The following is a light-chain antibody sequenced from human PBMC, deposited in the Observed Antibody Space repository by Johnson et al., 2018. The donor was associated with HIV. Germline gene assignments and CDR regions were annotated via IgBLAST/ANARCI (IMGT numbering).Light chain of an antibody. Sequence: QSVLTQPPSVSAAPGQKVTISCSGSSSNIGNNYVSWYRQLPGTAPKLLIYDNNKRPSGIPDRFSGSKSGTSATLGITGLQTGDEADYYCGTWDSSLIVIYVFGTETKFTLL. CDR3: GTWDSSLIVIYV. CDR1: SSNIGNNY. V-gene: IGLV1-51*01. J-gene: IGLJ1*01. CDR2: DNN.